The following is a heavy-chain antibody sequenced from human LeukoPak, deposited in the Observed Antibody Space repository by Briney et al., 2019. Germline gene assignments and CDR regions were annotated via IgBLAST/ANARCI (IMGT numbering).Heavy chain of an antibody. CDR3: ARCRDDILTGYYSPIGSCGH. CDR2: IYYSGST. CDR1: GGSISSYY. D-gene: IGHD3-9*01. Sequence: PSETLSLTCTVSGGSISSYYWSGIPQPPGKGLEWIGYIYYSGSTNYNPSLKSRVTISVDTSKNQFSLKLSSVTAADTAVYYCARCRDDILTGYYSPIGSCGHWGQGTLVTVSS. J-gene: IGHJ4*02. V-gene: IGHV4-59*08.